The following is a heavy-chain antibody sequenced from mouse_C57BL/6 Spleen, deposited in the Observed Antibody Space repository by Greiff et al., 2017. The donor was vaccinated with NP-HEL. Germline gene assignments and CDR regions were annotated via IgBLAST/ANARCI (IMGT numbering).Heavy chain of an antibody. Sequence: EVQLQQSGPELVKPGASVKISCKASGYTFTDYYMNWVKQSHGKSLEWIGDINPNNGGTSYNQKFKGKATLTVDKSSSTAYMELRSLTSEDSAVYYGAKRYYYGSSWDAMDYWGQGTSVTVSS. CDR3: AKRYYYGSSWDAMDY. D-gene: IGHD1-1*01. V-gene: IGHV1-26*01. CDR2: INPNNGGT. CDR1: GYTFTDYY. J-gene: IGHJ4*01.